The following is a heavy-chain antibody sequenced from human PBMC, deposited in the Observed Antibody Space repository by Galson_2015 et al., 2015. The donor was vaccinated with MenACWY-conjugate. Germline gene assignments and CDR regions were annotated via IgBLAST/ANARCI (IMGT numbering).Heavy chain of an antibody. CDR3: AGTAYSYVSPFDYYYGMDV. V-gene: IGHV5-51*01. J-gene: IGHJ6*02. CDR2: IYPSDSDT. CDR1: GDSFSTYW. D-gene: IGHD5-18*01. Sequence: QSGAEVQKPGESLKISRRGSGDSFSTYWVGWVRQMPGKGLEWMGLIYPSDSDTRYSPSFQGQVTISAAKSINTAYLQWTSLKASDTAVYWCAGTAYSYVSPFDYYYGMDVWGRGTTVIVSS.